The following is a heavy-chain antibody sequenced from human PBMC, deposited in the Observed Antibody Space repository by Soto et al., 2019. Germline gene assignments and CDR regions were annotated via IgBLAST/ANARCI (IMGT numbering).Heavy chain of an antibody. Sequence: QVQLVQSAAEVKKPGASVKVSCKASGYTFIRYAITWVRQAHGQGLEWMGWISPYNDYTIYAQKLQGRVTMTTETSTRTTYMEIRSWKSDDMAVYYCARVGYYDHTWGKLSHYGLAVLGQGTSVTVSS. CDR3: ARVGYYDHTWGKLSHYGLAV. V-gene: IGHV1-18*03. D-gene: IGHD3-16*01. J-gene: IGHJ6*02. CDR2: ISPYNDYT. CDR1: GYTFIRYA.